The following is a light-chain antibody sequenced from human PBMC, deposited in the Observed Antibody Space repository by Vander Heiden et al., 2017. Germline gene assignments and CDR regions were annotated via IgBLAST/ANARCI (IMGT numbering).Light chain of an antibody. V-gene: IGKV1-39*01. CDR3: QQSYSTPQT. J-gene: IGKJ1*01. Sequence: DLQMTQSPSSLSASVGDRVTITGRASQSISSYLNWYQQKPGKAPKLLIYAASSLQSGVPSRFSGSGSGTDFTLTISSLQPEDFATYYCQQSYSTPQTFGQGTKVEIK. CDR2: AAS. CDR1: QSISSY.